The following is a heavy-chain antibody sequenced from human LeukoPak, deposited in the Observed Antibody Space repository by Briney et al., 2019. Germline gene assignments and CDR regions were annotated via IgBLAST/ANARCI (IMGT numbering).Heavy chain of an antibody. CDR1: GVTLSSYA. D-gene: IGHD1-26*01. J-gene: IGHJ4*02. V-gene: IGHV3-23*01. CDR3: AKYGPQDSGSSHFDY. Sequence: GGSLRLSCAASGVTLSSYAMSWVRQAPGKGLEWVSAIRDSGSSTHYADSVKGRFTTSRDNSKNTLFLQMNSLRAEDTAIYYCAKYGPQDSGSSHFDYWGQGALVTVSS. CDR2: IRDSGSST.